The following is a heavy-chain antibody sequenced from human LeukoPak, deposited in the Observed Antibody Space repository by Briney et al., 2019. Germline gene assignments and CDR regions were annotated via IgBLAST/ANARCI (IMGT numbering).Heavy chain of an antibody. CDR1: GFTFSSYD. Sequence: GGSLRLSCAASGFTFSSYDMHWVGKATGKGLEWVSAIGTAGDTYYPGSVKGRFTISRENAKNSLYLQMNSLRAGDTAVYYCARGGRLRLGELSLYPDYWGQGTLVTVSS. D-gene: IGHD3-16*02. V-gene: IGHV3-13*01. J-gene: IGHJ4*02. CDR2: IGTAGDT. CDR3: ARGGRLRLGELSLYPDY.